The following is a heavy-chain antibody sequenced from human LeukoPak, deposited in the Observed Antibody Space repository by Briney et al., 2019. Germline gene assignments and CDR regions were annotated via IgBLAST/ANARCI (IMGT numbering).Heavy chain of an antibody. CDR2: ISSSGSTI. Sequence: GGSLRLSCAASGFTFSDYYMSWIRQAPGKGLEWVSYISSSGSTIYYADSVKGRFTISRDNAKNSLYLQMSSLRAEDTAVYYCARAGWNYERRFDPWGQGTLVTVSS. CDR1: GFTFSDYY. D-gene: IGHD1-7*01. V-gene: IGHV3-11*01. CDR3: ARAGWNYERRFDP. J-gene: IGHJ5*02.